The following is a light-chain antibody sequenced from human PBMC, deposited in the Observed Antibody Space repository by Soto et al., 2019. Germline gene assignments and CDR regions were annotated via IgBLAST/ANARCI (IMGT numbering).Light chain of an antibody. V-gene: IGLV1-40*01. CDR1: RSNIGSGND. J-gene: IGLJ2*01. CDR2: GNT. CDR3: QSSDTSLSGSRI. Sequence: QSVLTQPPSVSGAPGQRVTISCAGGRSNIGSGNDVQWYQQLPGTAPKLLIYGNTNRPSGVPDRFSGSKSDTSAALAISGLQAEDEAEYYCQSSDTSLSGSRIFGGGTQLTVL.